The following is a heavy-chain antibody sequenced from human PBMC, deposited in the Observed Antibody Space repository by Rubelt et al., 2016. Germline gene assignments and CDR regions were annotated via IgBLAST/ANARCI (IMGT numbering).Heavy chain of an antibody. Sequence: EVQLVESGGGLIQPGGSLRLSCAASGFTFNNYAMNWVRQSPGKGLEWVSILYSGGTTYYADSVKGRFTISRDNSKNTLYLQMNSLRAEDMAVYYCARTSNYAFGPWGQGTLVTVSS. CDR2: LYSGGTT. D-gene: IGHD4-11*01. CDR3: ARTSNYAFGP. V-gene: IGHV3-66*01. J-gene: IGHJ5*02. CDR1: GFTFNNYA.